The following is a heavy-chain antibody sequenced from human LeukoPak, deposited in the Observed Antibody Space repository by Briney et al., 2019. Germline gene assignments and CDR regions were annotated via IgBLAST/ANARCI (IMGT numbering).Heavy chain of an antibody. Sequence: GGSLRLSCAASGFTSSSYEMNWVRQAPGKGLEWVSYISGSGSAIYYADSVKGRFTISRDNAKKSLYLQMNRLRAEDTAVYYCARSLPVGALLWGGWFDPWGQGTLVTVSS. V-gene: IGHV3-48*03. J-gene: IGHJ5*02. CDR3: ARSLPVGALLWGGWFDP. CDR2: ISGSGSAI. CDR1: GFTSSSYE. D-gene: IGHD2-2*01.